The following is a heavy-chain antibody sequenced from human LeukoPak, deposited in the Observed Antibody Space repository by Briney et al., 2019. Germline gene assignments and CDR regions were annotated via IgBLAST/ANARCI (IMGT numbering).Heavy chain of an antibody. CDR1: GFTFSDYY. D-gene: IGHD6-13*01. V-gene: IGHV3-11*01. J-gene: IGHJ5*02. CDR2: ISSSGSTI. CDR3: ARVGLQQLVLPWFDP. Sequence: PGGSLRLSCAASGFTFSDYYMSWIRQAPGRGLEWVSYISSSGSTIYYADSVKGRFTISRDNAKNSLYLQMNSLRAKDTAVYYCARVGLQQLVLPWFDPWGQGTLVTVSS.